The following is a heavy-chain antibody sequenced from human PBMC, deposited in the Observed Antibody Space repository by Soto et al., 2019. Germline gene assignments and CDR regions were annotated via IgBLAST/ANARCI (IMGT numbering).Heavy chain of an antibody. CDR3: AREKWDYGMDV. Sequence: XSVKVSCTPSVSTLTSYGIAWVRQAPGQGLEWMGWISVYSGNTNYAQKLQGRVTMTTDTSTSTAYMELRSLRSDDTAVYYCAREKWDYGMDVWGLGTTVTVSS. D-gene: IGHD1-26*01. CDR2: ISVYSGNT. J-gene: IGHJ6*02. V-gene: IGHV1-18*04. CDR1: VSTLTSYG.